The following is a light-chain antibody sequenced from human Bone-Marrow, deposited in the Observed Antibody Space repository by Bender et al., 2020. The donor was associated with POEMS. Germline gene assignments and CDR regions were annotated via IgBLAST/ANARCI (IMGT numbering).Light chain of an antibody. CDR2: RDN. CDR1: SSSIGNNY. J-gene: IGLJ3*02. V-gene: IGLV1-47*01. CDR3: SSWDDSLNGWV. Sequence: QSVLTQPPSASGTPGQRVTISCSGSSSSIGNNYVYCYQQLPGTAPKLLIFRDNQRPSGVPARFSGSKSGASASLAISDSQAEDEGDYYCSSWDDSLNGWVFGGGTKLTVL.